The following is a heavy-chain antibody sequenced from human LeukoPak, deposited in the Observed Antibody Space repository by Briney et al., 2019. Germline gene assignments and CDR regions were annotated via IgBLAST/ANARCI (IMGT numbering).Heavy chain of an antibody. V-gene: IGHV3-43*02. Sequence: PGGSLRLFCVASGLPIADFAMHWVRQAPGKGLEWVSLISGAGVSTFYADSVKGRFSISRDNSKNSLYLEMNSLRTEDAAMYYCAKESGKFDYWGQGTLVAVSS. CDR2: ISGAGVST. CDR3: AKESGKFDY. J-gene: IGHJ4*02. CDR1: GLPIADFA.